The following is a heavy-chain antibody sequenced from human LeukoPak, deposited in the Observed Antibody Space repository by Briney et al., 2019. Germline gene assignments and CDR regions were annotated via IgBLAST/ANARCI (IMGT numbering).Heavy chain of an antibody. CDR1: GVSFSGYY. V-gene: IGHV4-34*01. D-gene: IGHD3-16*02. Sequence: PSETLSLTCAVYGVSFSGYYWSWIRQPPGKGLEWIGEINHSGSTNYNPSLKSRVTISVDTSKNQFSLKLSSVTAADTAVYYCARQRDYDYVWGSYRPTRKRNAFDIWGQGTMVTVSS. CDR2: INHSGST. CDR3: ARQRDYDYVWGSYRPTRKRNAFDI. J-gene: IGHJ3*02.